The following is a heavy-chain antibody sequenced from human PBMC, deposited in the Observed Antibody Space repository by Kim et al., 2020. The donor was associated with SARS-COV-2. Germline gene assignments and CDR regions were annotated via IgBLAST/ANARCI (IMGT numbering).Heavy chain of an antibody. CDR2: N. V-gene: IGHV6-1*01. CDR3: AGGPARLGFDS. D-gene: IGHD1-26*01. Sequence: NVYAVSVRSRITINPDPSKTHFSLQLNSVTPEDTAVYYCAGGPARLGFDSWGQGTLVTVSS. J-gene: IGHJ4*02.